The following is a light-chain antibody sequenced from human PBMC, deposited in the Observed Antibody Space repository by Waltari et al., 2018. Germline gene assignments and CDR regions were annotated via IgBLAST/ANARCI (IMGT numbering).Light chain of an antibody. CDR2: VNSDGSH. J-gene: IGLJ2*01. CDR1: SGNSSYS. V-gene: IGLV4-69*01. Sequence: QVVLTQSPSASASLGASVKLTCTLSSGNSSYSIALHQQQPEKGPRYLMKVNSDGSHNKGDGIPERFSGSSSGAERYLTISGLQSEDEADYYCQTWGTGPRVFGGGTKLTVL. CDR3: QTWGTGPRV.